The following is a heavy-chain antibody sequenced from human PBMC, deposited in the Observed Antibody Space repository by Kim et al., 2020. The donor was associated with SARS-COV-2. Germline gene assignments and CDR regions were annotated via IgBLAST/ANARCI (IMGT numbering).Heavy chain of an antibody. CDR3: ARQYSSSLYDY. CDR1: GGSISSSSYY. D-gene: IGHD6-13*01. Sequence: SETLSLTCTVSGGSISSSSYYWGWIRQPPGKGLEWIGSIYYSGSTYYNPSLKSRVTISVDTSKNQFSLKLSSVTAADTAVYCCARQYSSSLYDYLGQGTL. CDR2: IYYSGST. J-gene: IGHJ4*02. V-gene: IGHV4-39*01.